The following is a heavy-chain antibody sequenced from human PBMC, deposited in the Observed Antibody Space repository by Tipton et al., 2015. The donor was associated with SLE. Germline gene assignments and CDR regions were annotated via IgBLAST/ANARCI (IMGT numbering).Heavy chain of an antibody. CDR2: LYYSGNT. D-gene: IGHD2-8*01. J-gene: IGHJ4*02. Sequence: TLSLTCTVSGGSIRSSRHFWGWIRQPPGKGLEWIGVLYYSGNTYYNPSLKSPVTLSIDTSKNQFSLKMRSVTAADTAVYFCARGYCSDGVCYGFGFFDYSGQGNLVTVSS. CDR3: ARGYCSDGVCYGFGFFDY. CDR1: GGSIRSSRHF. V-gene: IGHV4-39*07.